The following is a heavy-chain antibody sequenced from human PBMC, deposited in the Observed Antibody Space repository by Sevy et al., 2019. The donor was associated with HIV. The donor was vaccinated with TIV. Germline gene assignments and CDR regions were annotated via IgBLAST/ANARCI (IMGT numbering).Heavy chain of an antibody. CDR2: IWYDGSNK. CDR1: GFSFSGYG. CDR3: AREGLAVAGIGYYFDY. J-gene: IGHJ4*02. D-gene: IGHD6-19*01. Sequence: GGSLRLSCAASGFSFSGYGMHWVRQVPGKGLERVAIIWYDGSNKDYIDSVKGRFTISRDNSKNTVYLQMNSLRVEDTAVYYCAREGLAVAGIGYYFDYWGQGTLVTVSS. V-gene: IGHV3-33*01.